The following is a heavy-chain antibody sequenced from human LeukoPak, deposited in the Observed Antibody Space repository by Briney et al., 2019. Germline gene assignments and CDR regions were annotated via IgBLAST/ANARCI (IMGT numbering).Heavy chain of an antibody. CDR1: GCAPGTSGRG. D-gene: IGHD3-22*01. Sequence: SGPALLQLTPPLTLTFSFPGCAPGTSGRGGSCSRQPPGKALEWLALIDWDDDKYYSTSLKTRLTISKHTSKNQVVLTMTNMDPVDTAPYYCARISYHDSIGYYPDCWGQGSLVTVSS. CDR3: ARISYHDSIGYYPDC. CDR2: IDWDDDK. J-gene: IGHJ4*02. V-gene: IGHV2-70*01.